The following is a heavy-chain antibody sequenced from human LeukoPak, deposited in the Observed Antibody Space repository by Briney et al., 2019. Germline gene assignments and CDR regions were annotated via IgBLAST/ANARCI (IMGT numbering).Heavy chain of an antibody. Sequence: PGGSLRLSCAASGFTFSSYSMNWVRQAPGKGLEWVSSISSSSSYIYYADSVKGRFTISRDNAKNSLYLQMNSLRAEDTAVYYCARVRYDSSGYYVENWFDPWGQGTLVIVSS. CDR1: GFTFSSYS. CDR3: ARVRYDSSGYYVENWFDP. D-gene: IGHD3-22*01. J-gene: IGHJ5*02. CDR2: ISSSSSYI. V-gene: IGHV3-21*01.